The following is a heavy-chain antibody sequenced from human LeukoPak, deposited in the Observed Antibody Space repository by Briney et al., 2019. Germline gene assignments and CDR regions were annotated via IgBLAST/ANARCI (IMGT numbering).Heavy chain of an antibody. V-gene: IGHV4-34*01. CDR1: GGSFSGYY. CDR3: ARVIWYDAFDI. CDR2: INHSGST. J-gene: IGHJ3*02. D-gene: IGHD3-10*01. Sequence: SETLSPTCAVYGGSFSGYYWSWIRQPPGKGLEWIGEINHSGSTNYNPSLKSRVTISVDTSKNQFSLKLSSVTAADTAVYYCARVIWYDAFDIWGQGTMVTVSS.